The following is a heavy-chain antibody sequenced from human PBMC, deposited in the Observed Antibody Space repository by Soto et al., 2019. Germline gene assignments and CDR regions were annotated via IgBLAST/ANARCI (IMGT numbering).Heavy chain of an antibody. CDR1: GYTFSSYD. Sequence: QVQLVQSGAEVKKPGASVKVSCKTSGYTFSSYDINWVRQAPGQGLEWMGWMNPDSGDTGYAQKFQGRVSMTRNTXXRTAYMELSSLRSDDTAVYYCARAPTDSSGWRFDCWGQGALVAVSS. J-gene: IGHJ4*02. V-gene: IGHV1-8*01. D-gene: IGHD6-19*01. CDR3: ARAPTDSSGWRFDC. CDR2: MNPDSGDT.